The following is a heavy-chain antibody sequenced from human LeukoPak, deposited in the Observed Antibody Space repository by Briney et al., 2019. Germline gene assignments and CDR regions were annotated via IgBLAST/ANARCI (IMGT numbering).Heavy chain of an antibody. CDR3: ARAPSTPAAISWFDP. V-gene: IGHV1-2*02. CDR2: INPNSGGT. CDR1: GYTFTGYY. Sequence: ASVKVSCKASGYTFTGYYMHWVRQAPGQGLEWMGWINPNSGGTNYAQKFQGRVTMTRDTSISTAYMELSRLRSDDTAVYYCARAPSTPAAISWFDPWGQGTLVTVSS. J-gene: IGHJ5*02. D-gene: IGHD2-2*01.